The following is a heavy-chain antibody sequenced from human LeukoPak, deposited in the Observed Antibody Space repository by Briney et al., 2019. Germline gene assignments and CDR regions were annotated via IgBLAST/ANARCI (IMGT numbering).Heavy chain of an antibody. D-gene: IGHD3-9*01. CDR1: GFTFSDYY. CDR3: ARDIRAAVLRYFDWFNGMDV. V-gene: IGHV3-11*01. CDR2: ISSSGSTI. J-gene: IGHJ6*02. Sequence: GGSLRLSCAASGFTFSDYYMSWIRQAPGKGLEWVSYISSSGSTIYYADSVKGRFTISRDNAKNSLYLQMNSLRAEDTALYYCARDIRAAVLRYFDWFNGMDVWGQGTTVTVSS.